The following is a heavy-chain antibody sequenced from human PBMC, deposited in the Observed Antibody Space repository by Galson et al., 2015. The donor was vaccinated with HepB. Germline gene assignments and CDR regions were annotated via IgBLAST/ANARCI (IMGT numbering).Heavy chain of an antibody. V-gene: IGHV1-24*01. D-gene: IGHD6-13*01. J-gene: IGHJ4*02. Sequence: SVKVSCKVSGYTLTELSMHWVRQAPGKGLEWMGGFDPEDGETIYAQKFQGRVTMTEDTSTDTAYMELSSLRSEDTAVYYCATDSPWGIAAAGSHWGQGTLVTVSS. CDR2: FDPEDGET. CDR1: GYTLTELS. CDR3: ATDSPWGIAAAGSH.